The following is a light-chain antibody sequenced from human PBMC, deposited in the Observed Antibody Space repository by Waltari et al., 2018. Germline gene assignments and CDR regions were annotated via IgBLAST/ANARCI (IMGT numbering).Light chain of an antibody. CDR3: QQRGNWPNT. V-gene: IGKV3-11*01. CDR2: DAS. CDR1: QSVSSY. J-gene: IGKJ2*01. Sequence: EVVLTQSPATLSLSPGDTATLSCRASQSVSSYLAWYQPKPGQTPRLLIYDASNRATGIPARFSGSGSGTDFTLTISSLEPEDFAVYYCQQRGNWPNTFGQGTKVEIK.